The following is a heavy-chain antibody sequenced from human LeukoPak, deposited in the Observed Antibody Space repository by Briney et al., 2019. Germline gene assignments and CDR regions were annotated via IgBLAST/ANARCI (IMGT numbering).Heavy chain of an antibody. D-gene: IGHD2-15*01. J-gene: IGHJ4*02. Sequence: SETLSLTCAVYGGSFSGYYWSWIRQPPGKGLEWIGEINHSGSTNYNPSLKSRVTISVDTSKNQFSLKLSSVTAADTAVYYCARGQRVVAATPLDYWGQGTLVTVSS. CDR3: ARGQRVVAATPLDY. CDR1: GGSFSGYY. CDR2: INHSGST. V-gene: IGHV4-34*01.